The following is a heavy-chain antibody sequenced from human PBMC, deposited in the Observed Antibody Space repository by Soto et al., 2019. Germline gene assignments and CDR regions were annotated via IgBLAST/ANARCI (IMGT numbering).Heavy chain of an antibody. V-gene: IGHV1-18*01. Sequence: QVQLVQSAAEVKKPGASVKVSCKASGYTLTNYAISWVRQAPVQGPEWMGWINTYNGNSNYAQKFQGRVTMTTDTSTNTAYMELRSLTSDDTAVYYCARDCTGGSCFCIYWGQGTLVTVSS. CDR1: GYTLTNYA. CDR2: INTYNGNS. D-gene: IGHD2-15*01. J-gene: IGHJ4*02. CDR3: ARDCTGGSCFCIY.